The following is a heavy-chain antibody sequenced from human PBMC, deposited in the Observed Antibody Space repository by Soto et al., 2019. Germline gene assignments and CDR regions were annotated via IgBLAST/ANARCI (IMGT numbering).Heavy chain of an antibody. D-gene: IGHD4-17*01. CDR3: AHRGYGDYPRDNWFDP. CDR2: IYWNDDK. J-gene: IGHJ5*02. V-gene: IGHV2-5*01. Sequence: QITLKESGPTLVKPTQTLTLTCTFSGFSLSTGGLGVGWLRQPPGRALEWLALIYWNDDKRYNSSLKSRLTSTKDTSKNQVVLTMTNMDPVDTATYYCAHRGYGDYPRDNWFDPWGQGTLVTVSS. CDR1: GFSLSTGGLG.